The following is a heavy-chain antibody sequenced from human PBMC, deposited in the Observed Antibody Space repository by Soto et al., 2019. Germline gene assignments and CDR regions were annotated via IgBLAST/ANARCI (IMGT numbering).Heavy chain of an antibody. J-gene: IGHJ5*02. CDR2: INPNSGGT. CDR1: GYTFTGDY. CDR3: ARVGIRERWFVP. D-gene: IGHD3-16*02. V-gene: IGHV1-2*02. Sequence: ASVKVSCKASGYTFTGDYMHWVRQAPGQGLEWMGWINPNSGGTNYAQKFQGRVTMTRDTSISTDYMELSRLRSDDTAAYYCARVGIRERWFVPWGQGPLVTVAS.